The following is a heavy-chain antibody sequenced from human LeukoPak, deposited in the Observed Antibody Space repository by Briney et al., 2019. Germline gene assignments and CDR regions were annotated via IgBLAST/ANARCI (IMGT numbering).Heavy chain of an antibody. V-gene: IGHV1-2*02. Sequence: ASVKVSCKASGYTFTGYYMHWVRQAPGQGLEWMGWINPNSGGTNYAQKFQGRVTMTRDTSISTAYMELSRLRSDDTAVYYCAREVYCSSTSCYYFDYWGKGTLVTVSS. J-gene: IGHJ4*02. CDR3: AREVYCSSTSCYYFDY. CDR1: GYTFTGYY. CDR2: INPNSGGT. D-gene: IGHD2-2*01.